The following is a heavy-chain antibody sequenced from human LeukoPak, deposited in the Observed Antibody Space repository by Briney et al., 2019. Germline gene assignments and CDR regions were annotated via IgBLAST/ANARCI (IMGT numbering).Heavy chain of an antibody. D-gene: IGHD4-17*01. CDR2: ISAYNGNT. V-gene: IGHV1-18*01. Sequence: ASVKVSCKASGYTFTSYGISWVRQAPGQGLEWMGWISAYNGNTNYAQKPQGRVTMTTDTSTSTAYMELRSLRSDDTAVYYCARGHGDYVINWFDPWGQGTLVTVSS. J-gene: IGHJ5*02. CDR1: GYTFTSYG. CDR3: ARGHGDYVINWFDP.